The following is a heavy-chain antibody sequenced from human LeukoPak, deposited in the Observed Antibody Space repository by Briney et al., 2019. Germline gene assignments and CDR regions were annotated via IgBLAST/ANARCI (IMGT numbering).Heavy chain of an antibody. D-gene: IGHD2-2*01. J-gene: IGHJ4*02. Sequence: SETLSLTCTVSGGSISNYYWSWIRQPPGKGLEWNGYIYYSGNTNYNPSLKSRVTISVGTSKNQFSLKLSSVTAADTAVYYCARVECSSTICRFDYWGQGTLVTVSS. CDR1: GGSISNYY. CDR3: ARVECSSTICRFDY. V-gene: IGHV4-59*01. CDR2: IYYSGNT.